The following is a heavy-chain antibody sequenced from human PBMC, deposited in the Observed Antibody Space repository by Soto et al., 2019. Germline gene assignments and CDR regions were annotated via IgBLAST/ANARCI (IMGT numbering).Heavy chain of an antibody. J-gene: IGHJ4*02. V-gene: IGHV4-34*01. CDR3: ARMTWNYFDY. CDR2: IYHSGSS. Sequence: SETLSLTCTVSGASVTTYYWNWIRQSPGKGLEWIGEIYHSGSSNYDPSLKSRVTISVDTSKNQFSLKLSSVTAADTAVYYCARMTWNYFDYWGQGTLVTVSS. CDR1: GASVTTYY. D-gene: IGHD5-12*01.